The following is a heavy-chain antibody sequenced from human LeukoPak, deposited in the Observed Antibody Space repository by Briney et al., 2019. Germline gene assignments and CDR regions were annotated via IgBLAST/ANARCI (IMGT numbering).Heavy chain of an antibody. J-gene: IGHJ2*01. CDR3: ARGGDYAFSFDL. CDR2: IYYSGST. CDR1: GGSISSSSYY. V-gene: IGHV4-39*01. Sequence: PSETLSLTCTVSGGSISSSSYYWGWIRQPPGKGLEWIGSIYYSGSTYYNPSLKSRVTISVDTSKNQFSLNLSSVTAADTAVYYCARGGDYAFSFDLWGRGTLVTVSS. D-gene: IGHD4-17*01.